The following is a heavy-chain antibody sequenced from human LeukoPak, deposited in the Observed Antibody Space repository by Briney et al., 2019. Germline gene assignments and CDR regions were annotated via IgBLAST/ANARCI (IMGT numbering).Heavy chain of an antibody. V-gene: IGHV1-8*01. Sequence: EASVKVSCKASRYTFTSYDINWVRQATGQGLEWMGWMNPNSGNTGYAQKFQGRVTMTRNTSISTAYMELSSLRSEDTAVYYCARAVGIVGATSWFDPWGQGTLVTVSS. J-gene: IGHJ5*02. D-gene: IGHD1-26*01. CDR3: ARAVGIVGATSWFDP. CDR1: RYTFTSYD. CDR2: MNPNSGNT.